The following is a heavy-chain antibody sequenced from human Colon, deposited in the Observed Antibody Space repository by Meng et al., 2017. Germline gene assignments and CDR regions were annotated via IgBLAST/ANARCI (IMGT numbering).Heavy chain of an antibody. V-gene: IGHV4-30-2*06. D-gene: IGHD3-16*01. Sequence: LQLQESGSRLVNTSQTLSLTCAVSGDSVTTTLSSWSWIRQSPGKGLEWIGNIYDNGYTYYSPSLRSRVTISVDRSNNQFSLNLNSVTAADTAVYFCARGYRGSTYFAYWGQGILVTVSS. CDR1: GDSVTTTLSS. CDR3: ARGYRGSTYFAY. J-gene: IGHJ4*02. CDR2: IYDNGYT.